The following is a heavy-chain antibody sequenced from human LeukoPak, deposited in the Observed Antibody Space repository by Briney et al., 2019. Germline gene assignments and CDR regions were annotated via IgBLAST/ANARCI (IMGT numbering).Heavy chain of an antibody. V-gene: IGHV4-4*02. CDR1: GGSISSSNW. CDR3: ARSIAVSWPMGWFDP. CDR2: IYHSGST. D-gene: IGHD6-6*01. J-gene: IGHJ5*02. Sequence: SGTLSLTCAVSGGSISSSNWWSWVRQPPGKGLEWMGEIYHSGSTNYNPPLKSRVTISVDKSKNQFSLKLSSVTAADTAVYYCARSIAVSWPMGWFDPWGQGTLVTVSS.